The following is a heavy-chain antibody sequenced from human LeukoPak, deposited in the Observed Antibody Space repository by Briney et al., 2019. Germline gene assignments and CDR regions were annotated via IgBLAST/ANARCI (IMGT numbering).Heavy chain of an antibody. CDR1: GGCFSGYY. CDR2: INHSGST. CDR3: ARIYCSGGSCYYFDY. J-gene: IGHJ4*02. V-gene: IGHV4-34*01. D-gene: IGHD2-15*01. Sequence: SETLSLTCAVYGGCFSGYYWSWIRQPPGKGLEWIGEINHSGSTNYNPSLKSRVTISVDTSKNQFSLKLSSVTAADTAVYYCARIYCSGGSCYYFDYWGQGTLVTVSS.